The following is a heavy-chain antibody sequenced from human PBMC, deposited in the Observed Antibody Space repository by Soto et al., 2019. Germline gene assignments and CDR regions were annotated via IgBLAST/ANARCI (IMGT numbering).Heavy chain of an antibody. V-gene: IGHV4-30-4*01. J-gene: IGHJ5*02. CDR1: GGSISSGDHY. Sequence: PSETLSLTCTVSGGSISSGDHYWSWIRQPPGKGLEWIGYIYYSGSTYYNPSLKSRVTISVDTSKNQFSLKLSSVTAADTAVYYCARGGTWDWFDPWGQGTLVTVSS. CDR2: IYYSGST. D-gene: IGHD1-1*01. CDR3: ARGGTWDWFDP.